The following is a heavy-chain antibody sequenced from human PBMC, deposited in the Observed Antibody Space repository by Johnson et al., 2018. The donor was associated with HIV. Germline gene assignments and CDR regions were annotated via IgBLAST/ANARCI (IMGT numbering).Heavy chain of an antibody. D-gene: IGHD3-3*01. CDR2: ISWNSGSI. CDR3: ARDVTIFGVVMDAFDI. V-gene: IGHV3-9*01. J-gene: IGHJ3*02. Sequence: VQLVESGGGLVQPGRSLRLSCAASGFSFDDYAMHWVRQAPGKGLEWVSGISWNSGSIGYADSVKGRFTISRDNSKNTLYLQMNRLRVEDTAVYYCARDVTIFGVVMDAFDIWGQGTRVTVSS. CDR1: GFSFDDYA.